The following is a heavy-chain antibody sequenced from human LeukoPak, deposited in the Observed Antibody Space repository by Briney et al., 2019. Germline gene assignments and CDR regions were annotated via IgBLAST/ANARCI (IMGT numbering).Heavy chain of an antibody. V-gene: IGHV3-48*02. J-gene: IGHJ4*02. D-gene: IGHD3-22*01. CDR1: EFTFSSYS. CDR3: ARDPEHYYDSSGYYYGVDY. CDR2: ISSSSSTI. Sequence: GGSLRLSCAASEFTFSSYSMNWVRQAPGKGLEWVSYISSSSSTIYYADSVKGRFTISRDNAKNSLYLQMNSLRDEDTAVYYCARDPEHYYDSSGYYYGVDYWGQGTLVTVSS.